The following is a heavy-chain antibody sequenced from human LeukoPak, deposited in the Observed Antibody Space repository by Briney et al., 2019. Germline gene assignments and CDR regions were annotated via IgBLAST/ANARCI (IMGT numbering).Heavy chain of an antibody. J-gene: IGHJ4*02. CDR3: AKARYDSSGYVVY. Sequence: PGGSLRLSCAASGFTFDDYAMHWVRQAPGKGPEWVSGISWNSGSIGYADSVKGRFTISRDNAKNSLYLQMNSLRAEDTALYYCAKARYDSSGYVVYWGQGTLVTVSS. CDR2: ISWNSGSI. V-gene: IGHV3-9*01. CDR1: GFTFDDYA. D-gene: IGHD3-22*01.